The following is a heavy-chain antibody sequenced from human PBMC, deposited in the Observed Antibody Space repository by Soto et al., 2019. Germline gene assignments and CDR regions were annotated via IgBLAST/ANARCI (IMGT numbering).Heavy chain of an antibody. CDR3: ARDLWGYCGADCYPLDV. Sequence: SETLSLTCTDSGCSIRSYYWSWLLQPPGKGLEWIGYMYNTGSTIYNPSLKSRVTISVDTSKNQFSLKLNSVTAADSAVYYCARDLWGYCGADCYPLDVWGQGTTVTVS. CDR2: MYNTGST. J-gene: IGHJ6*02. CDR1: GCSIRSYY. D-gene: IGHD2-21*02. V-gene: IGHV4-59*01.